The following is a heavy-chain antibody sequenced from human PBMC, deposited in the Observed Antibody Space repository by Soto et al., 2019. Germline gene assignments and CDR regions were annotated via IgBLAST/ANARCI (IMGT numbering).Heavy chain of an antibody. CDR1: GGSISSGGYY. CDR3: ASSSRRDFGGYGSGSYQGY. D-gene: IGHD3-10*01. V-gene: IGHV4-31*03. Sequence: QVQLQESGPGLVKPSQTLSLTCTVSGGSISSGGYYWSWIRQHPGKGLEWIGYIYYSGSTYYNPSLKSRVTISVDTSKNQFSLKLSSVTAADTAVYYCASSSRRDFGGYGSGSYQGYWSQGTLVTVSS. CDR2: IYYSGST. J-gene: IGHJ4*02.